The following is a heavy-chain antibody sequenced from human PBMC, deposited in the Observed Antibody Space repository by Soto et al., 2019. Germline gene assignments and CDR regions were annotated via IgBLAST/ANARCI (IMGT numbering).Heavy chain of an antibody. CDR3: ASGAVQGCELLRNYYYYGIDV. Sequence: SETLSLTCTVSGGSISSGGYYWSWIRQHPGKGLEWIGYIYYSGSTYYNPSLKSRVTISVDTSKNQFSLKLSSVTAADTAVYFGASGAVQGCELLRNYYYYGIDVWGQGTMVTVSS. CDR2: IYYSGST. J-gene: IGHJ6*02. V-gene: IGHV4-31*03. CDR1: GGSISSGGYY. D-gene: IGHD1-26*01.